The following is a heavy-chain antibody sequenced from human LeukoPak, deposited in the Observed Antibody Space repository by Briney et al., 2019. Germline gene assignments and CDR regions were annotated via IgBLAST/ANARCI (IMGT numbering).Heavy chain of an antibody. Sequence: GGSLRLSCAASGFTFSSYAMSRVRQAPGKGLEWVSAISGSGGSTYYADSVKGRFTISRDNSKNTLYLQMNSLRAEDTAVYYCAKDLYSSSSHDKFDPWGQGTLVTVSS. V-gene: IGHV3-23*01. CDR3: AKDLYSSSSHDKFDP. J-gene: IGHJ5*02. CDR2: ISGSGGST. CDR1: GFTFSSYA. D-gene: IGHD6-6*01.